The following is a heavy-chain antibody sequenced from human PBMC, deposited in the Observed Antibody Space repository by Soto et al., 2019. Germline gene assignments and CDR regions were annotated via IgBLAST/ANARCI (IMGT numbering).Heavy chain of an antibody. J-gene: IGHJ4*02. CDR2: IYHSGNT. Sequence: QVQLQESGPGLVKPAGTLSLTCALSGASIITDNWWSWVRQPPEKEMEWIGEIYHSGNTNFNPSVKSRVTISVDTSKNPSSLTVSSVTAADTAIYYCARASASSKLRGIGINWGQGTLVTVSS. CDR1: GASIITDNW. D-gene: IGHD3-10*01. CDR3: ARASASSKLRGIGIN. V-gene: IGHV4-4*02.